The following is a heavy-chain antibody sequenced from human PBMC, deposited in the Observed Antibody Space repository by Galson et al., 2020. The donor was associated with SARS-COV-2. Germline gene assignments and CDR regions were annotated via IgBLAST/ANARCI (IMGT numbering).Heavy chain of an antibody. J-gene: IGHJ4*02. D-gene: IGHD6-19*01. V-gene: IGHV3-30-3*01. CDR2: ISYDGSNK. Sequence: GGSLRLSCAASGFTFSSYAMHWVRQAPGKGLEWVAVISYDGSNKYYADSVKGRFTISRDNSKNTLCLQMNSLRAEDTAVYYCASTLPLAVADHFDYWGQGTLVTVSS. CDR3: ASTLPLAVADHFDY. CDR1: GFTFSSYA.